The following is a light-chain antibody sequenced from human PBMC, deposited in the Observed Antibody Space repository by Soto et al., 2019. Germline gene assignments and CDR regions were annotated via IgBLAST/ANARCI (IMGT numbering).Light chain of an antibody. V-gene: IGKV3D-15*01. CDR2: GVS. CDR1: ESLFGF. J-gene: IGKJ2*01. Sequence: DIVLTQSPATLSVSPGDTVTLSCRASESLFGFLAWYQQKPGQAPRLLMYGVSTRATGIPARFSGGGSATDFTLTISSLPSEDSAFYFCQSYNDWPFASGLGTRLEI. CDR3: QSYNDWPFA.